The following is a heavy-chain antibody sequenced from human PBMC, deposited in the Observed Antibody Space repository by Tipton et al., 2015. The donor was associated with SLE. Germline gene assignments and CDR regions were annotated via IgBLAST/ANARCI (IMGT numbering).Heavy chain of an antibody. Sequence: SLRLSCAASGFSVSRNYMNWVRQAPGKGLEWISVIYIAGTTWYADSVRGRFTISRHDSENTVYLQMDSLRPEDTAVYYCANYFYDATGYQSVDDWGQGALVTVSS. V-gene: IGHV3-53*04. CDR3: ANYFYDATGYQSVDD. CDR2: IYIAGTT. CDR1: GFSVSRNY. J-gene: IGHJ4*02. D-gene: IGHD3-22*01.